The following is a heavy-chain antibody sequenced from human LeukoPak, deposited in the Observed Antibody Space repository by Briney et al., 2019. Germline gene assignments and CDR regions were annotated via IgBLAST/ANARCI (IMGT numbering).Heavy chain of an antibody. CDR3: ARDGRSSGYEVIDS. Sequence: GGSLRLSCAASGFTFSSYSMNWVRQAPGKGLEWVSCISSSSNYIYYADSVKGRFTISRDNAKNSLYLQMNSLRAEDTAMYYCARDGRSSGYEVIDSWGQRTLVTVSS. D-gene: IGHD5-12*01. CDR2: ISSSSNYI. J-gene: IGHJ4*02. CDR1: GFTFSSYS. V-gene: IGHV3-21*01.